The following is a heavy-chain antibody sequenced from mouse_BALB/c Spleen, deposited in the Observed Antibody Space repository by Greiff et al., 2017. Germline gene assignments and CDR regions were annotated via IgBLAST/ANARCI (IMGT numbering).Heavy chain of an antibody. CDR3: ARRGNYPYAMDY. CDR1: GYTFTSYW. V-gene: IGHV1-87*01. Sequence: VQLQESGAELARPGASVKLSCKASGYTFTSYWMQWVKQRPGQGLEWIGAIYPGDGDTRYTQKFKGKATLTADKSSSTAYMQLSSLASEDSAVYYCARRGNYPYAMDYWGQGTSVTVSS. D-gene: IGHD2-1*01. CDR2: IYPGDGDT. J-gene: IGHJ4*01.